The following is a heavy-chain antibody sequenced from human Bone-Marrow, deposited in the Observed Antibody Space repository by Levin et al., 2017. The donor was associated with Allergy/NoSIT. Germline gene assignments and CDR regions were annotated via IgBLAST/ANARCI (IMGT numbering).Heavy chain of an antibody. J-gene: IGHJ4*02. V-gene: IGHV1-46*01. CDR3: ARAAPMIVVVISHGELIFDY. Sequence: GASVKVSCKASGYTFTSYYMHWVRQAPGQGLEWMGIINPSGGSTSYAQKFQGRVTMTRDTSTSTVYMELSSLRSEDTAVYYCARAAPMIVVVISHGELIFDYWGQGTLVTVSS. D-gene: IGHD3-22*01. CDR1: GYTFTSYY. CDR2: INPSGGST.